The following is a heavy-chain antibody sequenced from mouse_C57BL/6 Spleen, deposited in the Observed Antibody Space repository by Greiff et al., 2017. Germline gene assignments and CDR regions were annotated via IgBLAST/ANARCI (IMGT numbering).Heavy chain of an antibody. CDR1: GYTFTDYY. V-gene: IGHV1-76*01. Sequence: VQLVESGAELVRPGASVKLSCKASGYTFTDYYINWVKQRPGQGLEWIARIYPGSGNTYYNEKFKGKATLTAEKSSSTAYMQLSSLTSEDSAVYYCARGDYDVDLDYWGQGTTLTVSS. D-gene: IGHD2-4*01. CDR2: IYPGSGNT. CDR3: ARGDYDVDLDY. J-gene: IGHJ2*01.